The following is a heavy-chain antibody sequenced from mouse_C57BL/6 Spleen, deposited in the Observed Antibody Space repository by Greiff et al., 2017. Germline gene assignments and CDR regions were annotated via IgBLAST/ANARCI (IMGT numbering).Heavy chain of an antibody. CDR1: GYTFTSYW. CDR3: APSTVVRGYAMDY. J-gene: IGHJ4*01. CDR2: IHPNSGST. Sequence: QVQLQQPAAELVKPGASVKLSCKASGYTFTSYWMHWVKQRPGQGLEWIGMIHPNSGSTNYNEKFKSKATLTVDKSSSTAYMQLSSLTSEDSAVYYCAPSTVVRGYAMDYWGQGTSVTVSS. V-gene: IGHV1-64*01. D-gene: IGHD1-1*01.